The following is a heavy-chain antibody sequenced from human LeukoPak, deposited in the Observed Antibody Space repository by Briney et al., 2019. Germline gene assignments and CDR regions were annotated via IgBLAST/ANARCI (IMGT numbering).Heavy chain of an antibody. CDR2: IYHSGST. J-gene: IGHJ4*02. D-gene: IGHD2-2*01. V-gene: IGHV4-38-2*02. CDR1: GYSISSGYY. Sequence: KPSETLSLTWTVSGYSISSGYYWGWIRQPPGKGLERIGSIYHSGSTYYNPSLKSRVTISVDTSKNQFSLKLSSVPAAGTSVSYWAKESYQLLIDYWGQGTLVTVSA. CDR3: AKESYQLLIDY.